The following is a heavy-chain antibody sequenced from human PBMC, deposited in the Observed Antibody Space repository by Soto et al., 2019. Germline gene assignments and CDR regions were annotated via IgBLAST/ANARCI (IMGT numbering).Heavy chain of an antibody. J-gene: IGHJ1*01. CDR1: GGTFSSYA. Sequence: GASVKVSCKASGGTFSSYAISWVRQAPGQGLEWMGGIIPIFGTANYAQKFQGRVTITADESTSTAYMELSSLRSEDTAVYYCARSHYYGSGSYYEYFQHWGQGTLVTVSS. V-gene: IGHV1-69*13. CDR3: ARSHYYGSGSYYEYFQH. D-gene: IGHD3-10*01. CDR2: IIPIFGTA.